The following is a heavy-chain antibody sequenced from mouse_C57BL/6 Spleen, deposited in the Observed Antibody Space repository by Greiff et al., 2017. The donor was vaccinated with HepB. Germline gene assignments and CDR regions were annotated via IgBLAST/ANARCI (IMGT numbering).Heavy chain of an antibody. D-gene: IGHD1-1*01. V-gene: IGHV1-52*01. Sequence: VKLQQPGAELVRPGSSVKLSCKASGYTFTSYWMHWVKQRPIQGLEWIGNIDPSDSETHYNQKFKDKATLTVDKSSSTAYMQLSSLTSEDSAVYYCARGLFYYGSSYYFDYWGQGTTLTVSS. CDR3: ARGLFYYGSSYYFDY. J-gene: IGHJ2*01. CDR1: GYTFTSYW. CDR2: IDPSDSET.